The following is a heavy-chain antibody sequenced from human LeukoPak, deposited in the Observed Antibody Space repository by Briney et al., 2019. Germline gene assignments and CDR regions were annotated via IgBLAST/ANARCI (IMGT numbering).Heavy chain of an antibody. D-gene: IGHD3-22*01. CDR1: GGSFSGYY. Sequence: PSETLSLTCAVYGGSFSGYYWSWIRQPPGKGLEWIGYIYYSGSTNYNPSLKSRVTISVDTSKNQFSLKLSSVTAADTAVYYCARHNQWLSPLDYWGQGTLVTVSS. V-gene: IGHV4-59*08. CDR2: IYYSGST. CDR3: ARHNQWLSPLDY. J-gene: IGHJ4*02.